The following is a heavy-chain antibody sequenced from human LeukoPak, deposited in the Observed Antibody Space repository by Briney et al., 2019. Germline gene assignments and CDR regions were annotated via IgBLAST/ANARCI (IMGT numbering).Heavy chain of an antibody. CDR2: INPNSGGT. V-gene: IGHV1-2*02. D-gene: IGHD6-25*01. CDR3: ARVSSSAYFDY. Sequence: ASVKVSCKASGYTFTGYYMHWVRQAPGQGLEWMGWINPNSGGTNYAQKFQGRVTITRNTSISTAYMELSSLRSEDTAVYYCARVSSSAYFDYWGQGTLVTVSS. CDR1: GYTFTGYY. J-gene: IGHJ4*02.